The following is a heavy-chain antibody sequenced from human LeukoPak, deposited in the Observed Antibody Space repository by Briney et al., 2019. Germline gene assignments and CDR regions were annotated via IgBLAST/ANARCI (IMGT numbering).Heavy chain of an antibody. D-gene: IGHD3-10*01. J-gene: IGHJ5*02. CDR2: IYYSGST. V-gene: IGHV4-30-4*07. Sequence: PSETLSLTCAVSGGSISSGGYSWSWIRQPPGKGLEWIGYIYYSGSTYYNPSLKSRVTISVDTSKNQLSLKLSSVTAADTAVYYCARESNYYGSGTGWFDLWGQGTLVTVSS. CDR3: ARESNYYGSGTGWFDL. CDR1: GGSISSGGYS.